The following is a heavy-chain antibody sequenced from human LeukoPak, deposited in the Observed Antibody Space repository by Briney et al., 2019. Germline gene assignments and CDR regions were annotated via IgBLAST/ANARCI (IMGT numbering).Heavy chain of an antibody. CDR3: ARREGEYDFWSGPTRFDP. V-gene: IGHV3-7*01. CDR1: GFTFSSYW. Sequence: TGGSLRLSCAASGFTFSSYWMSWVRQAPGKGLEGVANIKQDGSEQYYVDSVKGRFTIFRDNAKNSLYLQINRMRAADTAVYYCARREGEYDFWSGPTRFDPLGQGALVTVSS. D-gene: IGHD3-3*01. J-gene: IGHJ5*02. CDR2: IKQDGSEQ.